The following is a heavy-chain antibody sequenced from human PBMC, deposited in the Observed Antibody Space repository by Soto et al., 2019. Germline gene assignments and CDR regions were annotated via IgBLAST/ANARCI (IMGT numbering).Heavy chain of an antibody. V-gene: IGHV3-30*18. D-gene: IGHD5-18*01. J-gene: IGHJ6*02. CDR3: AKEAAMVYYYYYYGMDV. Sequence: QVQLVESGGGVVQPGRSLRLSCAASGFTFSSYGMHWVRQAPGKGLEWVAVISYDGSNKYYADSVKGRFTISRDNSKNTLYLQMNSLRAEDTAVYYCAKEAAMVYYYYYYGMDVWGQGTTVTVSS. CDR2: ISYDGSNK. CDR1: GFTFSSYG.